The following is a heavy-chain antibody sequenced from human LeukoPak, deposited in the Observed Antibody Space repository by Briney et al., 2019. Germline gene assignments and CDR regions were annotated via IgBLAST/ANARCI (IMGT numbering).Heavy chain of an antibody. D-gene: IGHD5-18*01. J-gene: IGHJ6*03. CDR3: ARDADTAMVPNVGGYYYYMDV. V-gene: IGHV3-30*02. CDR2: IRYDGSNK. Sequence: GGSLRLSCAASGFTFSSYGMHWVRQAPGKGLEWVAFIRYDGSNKYYADSVKGRFTISRDNSKNTLYLQMNSLRAEDTAVYYCARDADTAMVPNVGGYYYYMDVWGKGTTVTVSS. CDR1: GFTFSSYG.